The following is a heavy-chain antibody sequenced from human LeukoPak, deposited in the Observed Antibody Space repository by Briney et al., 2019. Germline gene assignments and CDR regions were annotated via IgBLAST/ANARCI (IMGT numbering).Heavy chain of an antibody. CDR3: AKWDRDYGGSHYLDY. CDR2: ITASGGGT. V-gene: IGHV3-23*01. Sequence: QPGGSLRLSCAASGFTFSTYGMTWVRQAPGKGLEWVSAITASGGGTYYAASVKGRFTISRDHSKSTLYLQMNSLRAEDTAIYYCAKWDRDYGGSHYLDYWGQGTLVTVSS. J-gene: IGHJ4*02. CDR1: GFTFSTYG. D-gene: IGHD4-23*01.